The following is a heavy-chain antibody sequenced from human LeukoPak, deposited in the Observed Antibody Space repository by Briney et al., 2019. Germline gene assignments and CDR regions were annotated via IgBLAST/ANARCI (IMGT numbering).Heavy chain of an antibody. Sequence: GGSLRLSCAASAFTFSSYAMSWVRQAPGKGLEWVSGISGSGGRTGYADSAKGRFTISRDNAKNTLYLQMNSLRAEDTAIYYCAKGTDVASASSFDCWGQGTLVTVSS. V-gene: IGHV3-23*01. CDR3: AKGTDVASASSFDC. D-gene: IGHD5-12*01. CDR1: AFTFSSYA. CDR2: ISGSGGRT. J-gene: IGHJ4*02.